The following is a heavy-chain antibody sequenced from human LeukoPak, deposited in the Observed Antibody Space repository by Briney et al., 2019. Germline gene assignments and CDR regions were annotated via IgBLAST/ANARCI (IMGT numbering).Heavy chain of an antibody. CDR3: ARGESSDCTCIDY. V-gene: IGHV3-53*01. CDR2: IHGDGST. Sequence: GGSLRLPCAASGFTVSSRYMSWVRQAPGKGLEWVSVIHGDGSTYYADSVKGRFTISRDNSKNTLYLQMNSLRAEDTAVYYCARGESSDCTCIDYWGQGTLVSVSS. CDR1: GFTVSSRY. J-gene: IGHJ4*02. D-gene: IGHD2-21*02.